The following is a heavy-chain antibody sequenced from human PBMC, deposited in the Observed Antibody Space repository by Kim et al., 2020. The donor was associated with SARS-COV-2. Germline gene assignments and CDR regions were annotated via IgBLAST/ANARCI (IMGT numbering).Heavy chain of an antibody. CDR3: ARDRWSRANYFDY. Sequence: GGSLRLSCAASGFTFSSYAMHWVRQAPGKGLEWVAVISYDGSNKYYADSVKGRFTISRDNSKNTLYLQMNSLRAEDTAVYYCARDRWSRANYFDYWGQGTLVTVSS. D-gene: IGHD1-26*01. CDR1: GFTFSSYA. J-gene: IGHJ4*02. CDR2: ISYDGSNK. V-gene: IGHV3-30*04.